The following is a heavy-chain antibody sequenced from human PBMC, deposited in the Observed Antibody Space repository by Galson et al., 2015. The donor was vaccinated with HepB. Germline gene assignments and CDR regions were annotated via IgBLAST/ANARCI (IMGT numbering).Heavy chain of an antibody. CDR2: ISSSSSYT. CDR1: GFTFSDYY. J-gene: IGHJ6*02. Sequence: SLRLSCAASGFTFSDYYMSWIRQAPGKGLEWVSYISSSSSYTNYADSVKGRFTISRDNAKNSLYLQMNSLRAEDTAVYYCARDGRDGYNYLGGADVWGQGTTVTVSS. D-gene: IGHD5-24*01. CDR3: ARDGRDGYNYLGGADV. V-gene: IGHV3-11*05.